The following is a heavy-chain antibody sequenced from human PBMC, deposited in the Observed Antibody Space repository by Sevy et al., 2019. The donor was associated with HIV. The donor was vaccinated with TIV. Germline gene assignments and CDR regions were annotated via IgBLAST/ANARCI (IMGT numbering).Heavy chain of an antibody. V-gene: IGHV1-18*01. D-gene: IGHD2-15*01. CDR2: ISAYNGNT. J-gene: IGHJ5*02. CDR3: TRVRGRYCSGGSCSSGPGGGWFDP. CDR1: GYTFTSFG. Sequence: ASVKVSCKASGYTFTSFGFSWVRQAPGQGLEWMGWISAYNGNTNYAQKLQGRVTMTTDTSTRTAYMELRSLRSDDTAVFYFTRVRGRYCSGGSCSSGPGGGWFDPWGQGTLVTVSS.